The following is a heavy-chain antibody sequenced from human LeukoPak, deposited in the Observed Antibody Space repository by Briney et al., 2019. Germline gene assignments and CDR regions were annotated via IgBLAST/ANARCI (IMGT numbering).Heavy chain of an antibody. J-gene: IGHJ4*02. Sequence: PSETLSLTCTVSGGSISSSSYYWGWIRQPPGKGLEWIGSIYYSGSTYYNPSLKSRVTISVDTSKNQFSLKLSSVTAADTAVYYCARQIRGLLWFGETFDYWGQGTLVTVPS. CDR1: GGSISSSSYY. D-gene: IGHD3-10*01. CDR2: IYYSGST. CDR3: ARQIRGLLWFGETFDY. V-gene: IGHV4-39*01.